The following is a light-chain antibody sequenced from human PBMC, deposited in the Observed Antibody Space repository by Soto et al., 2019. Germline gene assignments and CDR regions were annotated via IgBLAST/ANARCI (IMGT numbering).Light chain of an antibody. Sequence: QSVLTQPASVSGSPGQSITISCTGTSSDVGGYNYVSWYQQHPGKAPKVVIYEVSNRPSGISHRFSGSKSGNTASPTISGLQAEDEADYYCCSYTSSATRLFGGGTKLTVL. J-gene: IGLJ2*01. V-gene: IGLV2-14*01. CDR1: SSDVGGYNY. CDR3: CSYTSSATRL. CDR2: EVS.